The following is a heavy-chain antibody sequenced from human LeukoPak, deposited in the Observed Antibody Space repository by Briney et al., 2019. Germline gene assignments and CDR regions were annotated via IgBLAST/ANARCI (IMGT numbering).Heavy chain of an antibody. Sequence: PGGSLRLSCAASGFTFTSYAMSWARQAPGKGLEWVAVISYDGSNKYYADSVKGRFTISRDNSKNTLYLQMNSLRAEDTAVYYCARALSSVDDAFDIWGQGTMVTVSS. D-gene: IGHD3-22*01. CDR3: ARALSSVDDAFDI. CDR1: GFTFTSYA. V-gene: IGHV3-30-3*01. CDR2: ISYDGSNK. J-gene: IGHJ3*02.